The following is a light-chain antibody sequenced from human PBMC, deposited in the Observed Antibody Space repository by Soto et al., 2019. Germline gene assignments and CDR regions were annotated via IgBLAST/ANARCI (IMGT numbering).Light chain of an antibody. CDR1: SKDVGYYNY. J-gene: IGLJ1*01. CDR2: DVS. CDR3: SSHARRDYPYV. Sequence: QSALTQPPSASGSPGQSVTIACTGTSKDVGYYNYVSWYQQPPGKAPKLLIYDVSKRPSGVPDRFSGSKSGNTASLTVSGLQAEDEGDYYCSSHARRDYPYVFGTGTKVTGL. V-gene: IGLV2-8*01.